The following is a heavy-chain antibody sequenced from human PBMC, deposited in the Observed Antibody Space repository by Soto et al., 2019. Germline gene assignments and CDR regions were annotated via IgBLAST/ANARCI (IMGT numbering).Heavy chain of an antibody. CDR2: ISGSGGST. Sequence: EVQLLESGGGLVQPGGSLRLSCAASGFTFSSYAMSWVRQAPGKGLEWVSAISGSGGSTYYADSVKGRFTISRDNSKNTLYLQMNSLRAEDTAVYYCAKAGYCSSTSCHPQLGYMDVWGKGTTVTVSS. CDR1: GFTFSSYA. J-gene: IGHJ6*03. CDR3: AKAGYCSSTSCHPQLGYMDV. V-gene: IGHV3-23*01. D-gene: IGHD2-2*01.